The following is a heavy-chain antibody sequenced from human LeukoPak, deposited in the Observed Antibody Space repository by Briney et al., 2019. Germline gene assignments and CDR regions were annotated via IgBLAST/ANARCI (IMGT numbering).Heavy chain of an antibody. Sequence: PGRSLRLSCAASGFTFDDYAMHWVRQAPGKGLEWVSGISWNSGSIGYADSVKGRFTISRDNAKNSLYLQMSSLRVEDTALYYCAKGPGEWELPPFDYWGQGTLVTVSS. J-gene: IGHJ4*02. CDR2: ISWNSGSI. V-gene: IGHV3-9*01. D-gene: IGHD1-26*01. CDR3: AKGPGEWELPPFDY. CDR1: GFTFDDYA.